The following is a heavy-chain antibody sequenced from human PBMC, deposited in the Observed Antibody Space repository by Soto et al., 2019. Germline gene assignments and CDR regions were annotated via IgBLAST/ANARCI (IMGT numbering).Heavy chain of an antibody. J-gene: IGHJ4*02. D-gene: IGHD2-15*01. V-gene: IGHV1-18*01. CDR2: ISAYNGNT. Sequence: QVQLVQSGAEVKKPGASVKVSCKASGYTFTSYGISWVRQAPGQGLEWMGWISAYNGNTNYAQKLQGRVTMTTDTATSTADMEQRSMRSDDNAVYYCARDQRGYCSGGSCSSYFFWGQGTLVTVSS. CDR1: GYTFTSYG. CDR3: ARDQRGYCSGGSCSSYFF.